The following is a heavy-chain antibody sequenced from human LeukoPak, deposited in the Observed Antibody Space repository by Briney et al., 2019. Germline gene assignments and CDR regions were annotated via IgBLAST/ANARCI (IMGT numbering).Heavy chain of an antibody. V-gene: IGHV3-21*01. J-gene: IGHJ4*02. D-gene: IGHD3-3*01. Sequence: PGGSLRLSCAASGFTFSTYNMNWVRQAPGKGLEWVSSISSSSNYIYYADSVKGRFTISRDNAKNSLYLQMNSLRAEDTDVYYCARVKGSGYRNSIDYWGQGTLVTVSS. CDR3: ARVKGSGYRNSIDY. CDR2: ISSSSNYI. CDR1: GFTFSTYN.